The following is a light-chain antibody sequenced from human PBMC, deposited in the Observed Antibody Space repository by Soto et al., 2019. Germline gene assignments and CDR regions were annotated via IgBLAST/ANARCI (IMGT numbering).Light chain of an antibody. Sequence: QSALTQPAFVSGSPGQSITISCTVTNSDVGGYNFVSWYQQHPGKVPKLMIYDVTNRPSGVSNRFSGSKSGNTASLTISGLQAEDEADYYCSSYTSSSTLVFGTGTKLTVL. CDR2: DVT. V-gene: IGLV2-14*01. J-gene: IGLJ1*01. CDR3: SSYTSSSTLV. CDR1: NSDVGGYNF.